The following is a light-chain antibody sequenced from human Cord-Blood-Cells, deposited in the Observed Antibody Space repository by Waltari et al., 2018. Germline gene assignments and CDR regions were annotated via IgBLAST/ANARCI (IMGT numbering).Light chain of an antibody. Sequence: QSALTQPPSASGSPGQSVTISCTGTSSDVGGYNYVSWYQQHPGKAPELMIYAVSKRPSGCPDRFSGSNAGNSASLTVSGLQAEDEADYYCSSYAGSNNVVFGGGTKLTVL. CDR1: SSDVGGYNY. CDR2: AVS. J-gene: IGLJ2*01. V-gene: IGLV2-8*01. CDR3: SSYAGSNNVV.